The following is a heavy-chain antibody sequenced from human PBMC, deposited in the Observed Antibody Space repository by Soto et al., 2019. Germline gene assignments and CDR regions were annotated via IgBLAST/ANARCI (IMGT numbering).Heavy chain of an antibody. Sequence: PSETLSLTCTVSGGSISSSSYYWGWIRQPPGKGLEWIGSIYYSGNTYYNPSLKSRVTISVDTAKNQFSLKLSSVTAADTAVYYCARHGAGWFWELFLSNWFDPWGQGTLVTVSS. CDR2: IYYSGNT. CDR3: ARHGAGWFWELFLSNWFDP. D-gene: IGHD3-10*01. V-gene: IGHV4-39*01. J-gene: IGHJ5*02. CDR1: GGSISSSSYY.